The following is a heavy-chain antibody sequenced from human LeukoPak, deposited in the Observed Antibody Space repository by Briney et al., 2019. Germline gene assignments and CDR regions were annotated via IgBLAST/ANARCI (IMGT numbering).Heavy chain of an antibody. CDR2: ISSSGSTI. D-gene: IGHD3-22*01. V-gene: IGHV3-48*03. J-gene: IGHJ5*02. CDR3: ARELISEITMIEDP. CDR1: GFTFSSYK. Sequence: GGSLRLSCAASGFTFSSYKMNWVRQAPGKGLEWVSYISSSGSTIYYADSVKGRFTISRDNAKNSLYLQMNSLRAEDTAVYYCARELISEITMIEDPWGQGTLVTVSS.